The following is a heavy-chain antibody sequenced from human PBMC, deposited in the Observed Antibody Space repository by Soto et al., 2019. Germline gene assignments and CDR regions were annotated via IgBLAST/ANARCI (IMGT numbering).Heavy chain of an antibody. CDR2: IIPIFGTA. V-gene: IGHV1-69*13. CDR3: ARDLSPVASIEARRYYYGMDV. Sequence: GASVKVSCKASGGTFSSYAISWVRQAPGQGLEWMGGIIPIFGTANYAQKFQGRVTITADESTSTAYMELSSLRSEDTAVYYCARDLSPVASIEARRYYYGMDVWGQGTTVTVSS. D-gene: IGHD6-6*01. CDR1: GGTFSSYA. J-gene: IGHJ6*02.